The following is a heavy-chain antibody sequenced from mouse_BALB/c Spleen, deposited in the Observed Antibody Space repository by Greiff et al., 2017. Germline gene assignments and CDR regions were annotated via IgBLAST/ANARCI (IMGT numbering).Heavy chain of an antibody. CDR3: AALPRFAY. Sequence: QVQLQQSGPELVKPGASVRISCKASGYTFTSYYIHWVKQRPGQGLEWIGWIYPGNVNTKYNEKFKGKATLTADKSSSTAYMQLSSLTSEDSAVYFCAALPRFAYWGQGTLVTVSA. CDR2: IYPGNVNT. D-gene: IGHD2-10*01. J-gene: IGHJ3*01. V-gene: IGHV1S56*01. CDR1: GYTFTSYY.